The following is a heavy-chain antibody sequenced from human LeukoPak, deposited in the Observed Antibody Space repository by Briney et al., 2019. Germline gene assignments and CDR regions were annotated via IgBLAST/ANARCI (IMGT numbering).Heavy chain of an antibody. CDR1: EYTFTSYY. Sequence: GASVKVSCKASEYTFTSYYMHWVRQAPGQGLEWMGIINPSGGSTSYAQKFQGRVTMTRDTSTSTVYMELSSLRSEDTAVYYCARRGFGYSYGFVSYYFDYWGQGTLVTVSS. J-gene: IGHJ4*02. CDR3: ARRGFGYSYGFVSYYFDY. CDR2: INPSGGST. V-gene: IGHV1-46*01. D-gene: IGHD5-18*01.